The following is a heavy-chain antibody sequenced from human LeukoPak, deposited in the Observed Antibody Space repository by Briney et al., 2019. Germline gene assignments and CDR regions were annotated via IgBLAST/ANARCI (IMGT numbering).Heavy chain of an antibody. CDR2: IHTTGST. D-gene: IGHD4-17*01. V-gene: IGHV4-4*07. J-gene: IGHJ4*02. Sequence: PSETLSLTCTVSGGSISSYYWSWIRQPAGKGLGWIGRIHTTGSTNYNPSLKSRVTISVDTSKNQFSLKLSSVTAADTAVYYCARDATSYGDYIDYWGQGTLVTVSS. CDR1: GGSISSYY. CDR3: ARDATSYGDYIDY.